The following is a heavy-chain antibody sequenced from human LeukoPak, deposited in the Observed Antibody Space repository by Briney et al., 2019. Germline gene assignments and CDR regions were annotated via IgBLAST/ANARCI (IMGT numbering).Heavy chain of an antibody. CDR1: GFTVSSNY. CDR3: ARIRGGAHFGMDA. CDR2: IYTGGNT. V-gene: IGHV3-66*01. Sequence: GGSLRLSCAGSGFTVSSNYMSWVRQAPGKGLEWVSVIYTGGNTYYADSVKGRFTISRDNSKNTLYLQMNSLRAEDTAVYYCARIRGGAHFGMDAWGQGTTVTVSS. D-gene: IGHD3-10*01. J-gene: IGHJ6*02.